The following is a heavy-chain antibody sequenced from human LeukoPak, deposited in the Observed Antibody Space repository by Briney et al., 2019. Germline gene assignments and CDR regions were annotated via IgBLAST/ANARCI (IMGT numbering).Heavy chain of an antibody. V-gene: IGHV3-30*03. CDR1: GFTFSSYG. CDR2: ISYDGSNK. J-gene: IGHJ5*02. CDR3: ARVEESAAFDP. D-gene: IGHD3-3*01. Sequence: GGSLRLSCAASGFTFSSYGMHWVRQAPGKGLEWVAVISYDGSNKYYADSVKGRFTISRDNAKNSLYLRMNSLRAEDTAVYYCARVEESAAFDPWGQGNLVTVSS.